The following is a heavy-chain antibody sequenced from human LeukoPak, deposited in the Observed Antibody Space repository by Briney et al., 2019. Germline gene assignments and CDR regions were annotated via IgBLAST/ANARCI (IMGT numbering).Heavy chain of an antibody. CDR2: MNPNSGNT. V-gene: IGHV1-8*01. J-gene: IGHJ4*02. D-gene: IGHD2-15*01. Sequence: ASVKVSCKASGYSFIRYHIHWVRQATGQGLEWMGWMNPNSGNTGYAQKFQGRVTMTRNTSISTAYMELSSLRSEDTAVYYCARGQVAATENYWGQGTLVTVSS. CDR3: ARGQVAATENY. CDR1: GYSFIRYH.